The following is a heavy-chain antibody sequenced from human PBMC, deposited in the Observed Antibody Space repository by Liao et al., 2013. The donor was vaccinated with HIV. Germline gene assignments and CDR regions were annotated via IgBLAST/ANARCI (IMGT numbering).Heavy chain of an antibody. D-gene: IGHD3-3*01. CDR1: GGSISSYY. CDR3: ARLSYDFWSGDWYFDL. V-gene: IGHV4-59*01. J-gene: IGHJ2*01. Sequence: QVQLQESGPGLVKPSETLSLTCTVSGGSISSYYWSWIRQPPEKGLELIGFIYYSGSTNYNPSLKSRVTISVDTSKNQFSLKLSSVTAADTAVYYCARLSYDFWSGDWYFDLWGRGTLVTAPQ. CDR2: IYYSGST.